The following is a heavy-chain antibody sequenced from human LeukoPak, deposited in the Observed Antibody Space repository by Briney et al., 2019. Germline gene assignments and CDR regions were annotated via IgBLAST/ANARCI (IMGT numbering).Heavy chain of an antibody. CDR3: ARDYDFWSGYFDH. V-gene: IGHV1-2*02. D-gene: IGHD3-3*01. J-gene: IGHJ4*02. Sequence: ASVKVSCKASRYIFNGYYIHWVRQAPGQGLEWMGWINPNSGGTKYAQKFQGRVTMTRDTSISTAYMELSKLTSDDTAVYYCARDYDFWSGYFDHWGQGTLVTVSS. CDR1: RYIFNGYY. CDR2: INPNSGGT.